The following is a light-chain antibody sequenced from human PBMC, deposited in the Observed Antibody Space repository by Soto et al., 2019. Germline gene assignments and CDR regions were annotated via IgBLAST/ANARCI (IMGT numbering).Light chain of an antibody. J-gene: IGKJ4*01. CDR3: QQRSNWPQLT. Sequence: EIVLTQSPATLSLSPGERATLSCRASQSVSSYLAWYQQKPGQAPRLLIYDASNRATGIPARFSGSGSGTDFTLTISSLEPEDFAVYYCQQRSNWPQLTFGGGTKVEI. CDR2: DAS. CDR1: QSVSSY. V-gene: IGKV3-11*01.